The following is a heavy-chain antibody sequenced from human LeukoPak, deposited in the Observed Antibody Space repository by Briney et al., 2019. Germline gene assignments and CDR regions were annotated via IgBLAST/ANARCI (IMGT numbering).Heavy chain of an antibody. Sequence: GGSLRLSCAAPGFIVSSYYLSWVRQAPGKGLEWLSVIYRGGNTYYAASVKGRFTISRDNSKNTLYLQMNGLRDEDTAVYYCATRREVPLRWWSFDLWGRGTLVTVSS. CDR1: GFIVSSYY. V-gene: IGHV3-53*01. J-gene: IGHJ2*01. CDR3: ATRREVPLRWWSFDL. CDR2: IYRGGNT. D-gene: IGHD4-23*01.